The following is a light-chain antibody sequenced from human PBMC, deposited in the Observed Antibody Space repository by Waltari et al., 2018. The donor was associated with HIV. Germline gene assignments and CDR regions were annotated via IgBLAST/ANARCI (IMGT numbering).Light chain of an antibody. V-gene: IGLV2-11*01. Sequence: QSALTQPRSVSGSPGQSVTSSCSGASSDINNYNYVSWFQQHPGKAPKLVIYHVTKRPTGVPHAFSGSKSVNTASLTISGLQPYDEADYYCCSSAGSHTLGVFGGGTKLTVL. J-gene: IGLJ2*01. CDR1: SSDINNYNY. CDR3: CSSAGSHTLGV. CDR2: HVT.